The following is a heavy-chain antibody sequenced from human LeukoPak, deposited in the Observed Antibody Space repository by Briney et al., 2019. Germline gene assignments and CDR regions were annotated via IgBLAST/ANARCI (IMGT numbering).Heavy chain of an antibody. V-gene: IGHV3-7*01. CDR2: INQDGSDK. CDR3: LGGDY. Sequence: GGSLRLSCAASGLTFSIHWMNWVRQAPGKGLECVANINQDGSDKYYVDSVKGRFTISRDNTKNSLYLQMNSLRAEDTAVYYCLGGDYWGQGTLVTVSS. J-gene: IGHJ4*02. CDR1: GLTFSIHW.